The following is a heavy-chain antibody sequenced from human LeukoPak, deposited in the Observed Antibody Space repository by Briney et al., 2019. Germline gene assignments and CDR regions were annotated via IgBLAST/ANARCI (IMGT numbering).Heavy chain of an antibody. CDR1: GFSFSNAW. D-gene: IGHD6-13*01. J-gene: IGHJ2*01. Sequence: PGGSLRLSCAASGFSFSNAWMSWVRQAPGKGLEWVSGISGSDGNTYYADSVKGRFTISRDISKNTLYLQMNSLRGEDTAVYYCAKLGSNWYFLLWGRGTLVTVSS. CDR3: AKLGSNWYFLL. CDR2: ISGSDGNT. V-gene: IGHV3-23*01.